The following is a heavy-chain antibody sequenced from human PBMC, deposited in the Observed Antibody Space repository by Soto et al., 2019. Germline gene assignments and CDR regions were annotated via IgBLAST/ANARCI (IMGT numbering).Heavy chain of an antibody. CDR2: IYYSGST. D-gene: IGHD3-9*01. V-gene: IGHV4-39*01. Sequence: SETLSLTCTVSGGSISSSSYYWGWIRQPPGKGLEWIGSIYYSGSTYYNPSLKSRVTIPVDTSKNQFSLKLSSVTAADTAVYYCARLGAQVYYDILTGYPPHFDYWGQGTLVTVSS. CDR3: ARLGAQVYYDILTGYPPHFDY. J-gene: IGHJ4*02. CDR1: GGSISSSSYY.